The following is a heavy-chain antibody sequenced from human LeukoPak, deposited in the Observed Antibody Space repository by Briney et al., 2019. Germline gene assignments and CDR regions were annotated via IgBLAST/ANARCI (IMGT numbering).Heavy chain of an antibody. CDR3: AKGSGRYCSGGSCYSVY. Sequence: GGSLRLSCAASGFTFSSYSMNWVRQAPGKGLEWVSYISSSSSTIYYADSVKGRFTISRDNSKNTLYLQMNSLRAEDTAVYYCAKGSGRYCSGGSCYSVYWGQGTLVTVSS. CDR1: GFTFSSYS. V-gene: IGHV3-48*01. J-gene: IGHJ4*02. CDR2: ISSSSSTI. D-gene: IGHD2-15*01.